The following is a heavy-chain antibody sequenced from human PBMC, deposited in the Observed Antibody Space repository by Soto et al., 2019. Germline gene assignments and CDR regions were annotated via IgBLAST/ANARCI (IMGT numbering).Heavy chain of an antibody. CDR2: IDPSDSYT. CDR1: GYSFTSYW. D-gene: IGHD6-13*01. V-gene: IGHV5-10-1*01. Sequence: TGESVKISCXGSGYSFTSYWISWVRQMPGKGLEWMGRIDPSDSYTNYSPSFQGHVTISADKSISTAYLQWSSLKASDTAMYYCARHEQVYYYGMDVWGQGTTVTVSS. J-gene: IGHJ6*02. CDR3: ARHEQVYYYGMDV.